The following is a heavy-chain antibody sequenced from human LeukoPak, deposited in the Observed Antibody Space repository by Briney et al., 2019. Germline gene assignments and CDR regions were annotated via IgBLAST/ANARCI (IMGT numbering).Heavy chain of an antibody. CDR1: GFTFSSYG. J-gene: IGHJ6*02. D-gene: IGHD2-2*01. CDR3: ARDLVIVCRSTSCYGYYYYGMDV. V-gene: IGHV3-33*01. Sequence: QSGGSLRLSCAASGFTFSSYGVHWVRQAPGKGLEWVAVIWYDGSNKYYADSVKGRFTISRDNSKNTLYLQMNSLRAEDTAVYYCARDLVIVCRSTSCYGYYYYGMDVWGQGTTVTVSS. CDR2: IWYDGSNK.